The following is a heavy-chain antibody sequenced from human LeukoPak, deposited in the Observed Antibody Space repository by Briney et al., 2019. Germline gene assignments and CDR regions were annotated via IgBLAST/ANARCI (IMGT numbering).Heavy chain of an antibody. CDR1: GGSISSNSYY. Sequence: PSETPSLTCTVSGGSISSNSYYWGWIRQPPGKGLEWIGSIFYSGSTYYNPSLKSRVTISVDTSKNQFSLKLSSVTAADTAVYYCARRRGYYYDSSLDYWGQGTLVTVSS. J-gene: IGHJ4*02. CDR3: ARRRGYYYDSSLDY. CDR2: IFYSGST. V-gene: IGHV4-39*07. D-gene: IGHD3-22*01.